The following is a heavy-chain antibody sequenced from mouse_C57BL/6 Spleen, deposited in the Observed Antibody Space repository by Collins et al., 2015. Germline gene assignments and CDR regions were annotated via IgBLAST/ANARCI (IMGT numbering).Heavy chain of an antibody. CDR3: ARKWFAY. V-gene: IGHV3-2*02. J-gene: IGHJ3*01. Sequence: DVQLQESGPGLVKPSQSLSLTCTVTGYSITSDYAWNWIRQSPGNKLEWMGYISYSGSTSYNPSLKSRISITRDTSKNQFFLQLNSVTTEDTATYYCARKWFAYWGQGTLVTVSA. CDR1: GYSITSDYA. CDR2: ISYSGST.